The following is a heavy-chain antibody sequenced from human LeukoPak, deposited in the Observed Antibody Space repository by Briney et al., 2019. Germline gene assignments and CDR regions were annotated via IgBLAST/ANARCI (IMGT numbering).Heavy chain of an antibody. Sequence: SETLSLTCTVSGGSISSYYWSWIRQPPGKRLEWIGHIYYSGSTNYNPSLKSRVTISVDTSKNQFSLKLSSVTAADTAVYYCASRSSIWSGYQDTLYYFDSWAREPWSPSPQ. V-gene: IGHV4-59*01. D-gene: IGHD3-3*01. J-gene: IGHJ4*02. CDR1: GGSISSYY. CDR3: ASRSSIWSGYQDTLYYFDS. CDR2: IYYSGST.